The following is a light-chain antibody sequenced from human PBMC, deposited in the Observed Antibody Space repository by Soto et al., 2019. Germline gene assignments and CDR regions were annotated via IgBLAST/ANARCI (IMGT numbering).Light chain of an antibody. J-gene: IGKJ4*01. V-gene: IGKV3-11*01. CDR1: QSVSSY. CDR3: QQRSNWPLT. CDR2: DAS. Sequence: EIVLTQSPATLSLSPGESAALSCRASQSVSSYLAWYQQKPGQAPRLLIYDASNRATCIPARFSGSGSGTDFTLTINSLEPEDFAVYYCQQRSNWPLTFGGGTKVEIK.